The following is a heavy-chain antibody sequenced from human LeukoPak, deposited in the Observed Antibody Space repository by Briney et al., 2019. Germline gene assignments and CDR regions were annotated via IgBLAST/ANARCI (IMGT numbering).Heavy chain of an antibody. D-gene: IGHD1-26*01. CDR3: AHSNQWERQFDY. V-gene: IGHV2-5*01. CDR2: IYWNDDK. CDR1: GFSLSPSGVS. Sequence: SGPTLVKPTQTLTLTCTFSGFSLSPSGVSVGWIRQPPGKALEWLALIYWNDDKRYSPSLKSRLTITKDTSKDQVVLTMTNMVPVDTATYFCAHSNQWERQFDYWGQGTLVTVSS. J-gene: IGHJ4*02.